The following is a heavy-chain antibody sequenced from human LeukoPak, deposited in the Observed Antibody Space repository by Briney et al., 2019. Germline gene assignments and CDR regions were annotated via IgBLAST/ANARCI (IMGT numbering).Heavy chain of an antibody. J-gene: IGHJ4*02. D-gene: IGHD1-26*01. CDR2: IKGDSSTT. CDR3: VRLKGGY. V-gene: IGHV3-74*01. Sequence: PGGSLRLSCAASGFTFSNYWMHSVRQAPGKGLVWVSRIKGDSSTTAYADSVKGRFTISRDNAKNTAYLQINSLRAEDTAVCYCVRLKGGYWGQGTLVTVSS. CDR1: GFTFSNYW.